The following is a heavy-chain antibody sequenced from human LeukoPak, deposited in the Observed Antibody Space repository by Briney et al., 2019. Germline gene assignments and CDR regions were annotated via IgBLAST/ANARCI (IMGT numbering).Heavy chain of an antibody. CDR1: GGSITSGNW. V-gene: IGHV4-4*02. CDR3: ARDANGSDLHYYHMDV. D-gene: IGHD6-25*01. J-gene: IGHJ6*03. Sequence: SETLSLTCAVSGGSITSGNWWSWVRQSPGKGLEWIGEIYHTGNTNYNPSLKSRVSISLDTSKNQFSLRLTSVTAADTAVYFCARDANGSDLHYYHMDVWGKGTTVTVSS. CDR2: IYHTGNT.